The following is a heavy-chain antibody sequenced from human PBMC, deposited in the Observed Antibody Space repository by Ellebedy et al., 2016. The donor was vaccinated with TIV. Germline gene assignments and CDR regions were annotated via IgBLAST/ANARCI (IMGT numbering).Heavy chain of an antibody. CDR2: IDHSGST. CDR1: GGSLSSTGYS. V-gene: IGHV4-30-2*01. Sequence: LRPSCGVSGGSLSSTGYSWSWVRQPPGKGLEWIGYIDHSGSTYYHPSLRSRVTISVDRSKNQFFLNLTAVTAADTAVYYCVRAPNPPHYYYGMDVWGQGTTVTVSS. D-gene: IGHD2-8*01. CDR3: VRAPNPPHYYYGMDV. J-gene: IGHJ6*02.